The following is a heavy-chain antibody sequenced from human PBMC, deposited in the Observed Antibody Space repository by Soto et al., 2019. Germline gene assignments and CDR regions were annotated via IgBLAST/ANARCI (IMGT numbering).Heavy chain of an antibody. CDR1: CGSICTHF. CDR2: IYYSGST. J-gene: IGHJ4*02. V-gene: IGHV4-59*11. D-gene: IGHD1-7*01. CDR3: ARERSNWNYDY. Sequence: SEPLPLTCTVSCGSICTHFWICVRQPPGKGLEWIGYIYYSGSTNYNPSLKSRVTISIDTSKNQFSLKLSSVTAADTAVYFCARERSNWNYDYWGQGTLVTVS.